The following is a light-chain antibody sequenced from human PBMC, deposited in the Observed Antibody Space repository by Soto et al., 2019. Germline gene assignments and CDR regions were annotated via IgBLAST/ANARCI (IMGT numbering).Light chain of an antibody. J-gene: IGKJ1*01. CDR2: GAS. CDR1: QSVNSN. Sequence: EIVMTQSPGTLSVSPGERATLSCRASQSVNSNLAWYQQKRGQAPRLLIYGASTRATGAPARFSGSGSGTEFTLTISSLQSEDFAVYYCQQYNNWWTFGQGTKVDIK. CDR3: QQYNNWWT. V-gene: IGKV3-15*01.